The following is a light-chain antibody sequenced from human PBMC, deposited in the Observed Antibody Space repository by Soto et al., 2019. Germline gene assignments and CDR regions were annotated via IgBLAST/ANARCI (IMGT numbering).Light chain of an antibody. CDR1: SSNIGSSFD. V-gene: IGLV1-40*01. CDR3: HSYDTILSGSV. J-gene: IGLJ2*01. Sequence: QSVLTQPPSVSGAPGQRVTIFCTGSSSNIGSSFDVHWYQHLPGTAPKLLIYGNTNRPSGVPDRFSGSKSGNSASLAITGLQAEDEADYYCHSYDTILSGSVFGGGTKVTVL. CDR2: GNT.